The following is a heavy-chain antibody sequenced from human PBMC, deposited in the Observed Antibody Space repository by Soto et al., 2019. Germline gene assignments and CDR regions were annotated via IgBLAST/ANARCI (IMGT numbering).Heavy chain of an antibody. J-gene: IGHJ4*02. CDR3: ARGQVVAAQH. V-gene: IGHV4-30-2*01. Sequence: QLQLQESGSGLVKPSQTLSLTCAVPGGSISSGGYSWSWIRQPPGKGLEWIGYIYQSGSTNYTPSLKSRVTISVDRSKNQFSLKLSSVTAADTAVYYCARGQVVAAQHWGQGTLVTVSS. CDR2: IYQSGST. D-gene: IGHD2-15*01. CDR1: GGSISSGGYS.